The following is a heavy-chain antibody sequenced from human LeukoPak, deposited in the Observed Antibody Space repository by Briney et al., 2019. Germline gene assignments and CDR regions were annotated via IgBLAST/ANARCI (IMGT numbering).Heavy chain of an antibody. Sequence: SQTLSLTCAISGDSVSSNSATWTWIRQSPSRGLEWLGRTYYRSKWYNDYAVAVKSRISIKPDTSKNQFSLQLNFVPPEDTAVYYCARTIGFDNGMDVWGQGTTVPVSS. CDR3: ARTIGFDNGMDV. CDR1: GDSVSSNSAT. D-gene: IGHD2-15*01. J-gene: IGHJ6*02. V-gene: IGHV6-1*01. CDR2: TYYRSKWYN.